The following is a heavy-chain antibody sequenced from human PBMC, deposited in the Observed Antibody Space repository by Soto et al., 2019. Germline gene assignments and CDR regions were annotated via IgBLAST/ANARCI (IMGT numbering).Heavy chain of an antibody. CDR3: ATDIGGSPFDY. V-gene: IGHV3-33*01. CDR2: IWNDGKTK. Sequence: QVQLVESGGGVVQPGRSLRLSCAASGFTFSIYGMHWVRQAPGKGLEWGAVIWNDGKTKDYADSVKGRFTISRDNSKQTLYLQMNSLRAEDSAVYYCATDIGGSPFDYWGQGTLVTVSS. D-gene: IGHD1-1*01. CDR1: GFTFSIYG. J-gene: IGHJ4*02.